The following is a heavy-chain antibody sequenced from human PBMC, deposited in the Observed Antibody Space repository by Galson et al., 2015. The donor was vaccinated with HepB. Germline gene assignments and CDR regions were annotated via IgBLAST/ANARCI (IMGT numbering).Heavy chain of an antibody. Sequence: SLRLSCAASGFTSSSYAMNWVRQAPGKGLEWVSAISGSGGSTYYADSVRGRFTISRDDSRNTLFLQMNSLRAEDTAVYFCAKNTDYYGSGSPIHYWGQGTLVTVSS. V-gene: IGHV3-23*01. D-gene: IGHD3-10*01. CDR3: AKNTDYYGSGSPIHY. CDR1: GFTSSSYA. J-gene: IGHJ4*02. CDR2: ISGSGGST.